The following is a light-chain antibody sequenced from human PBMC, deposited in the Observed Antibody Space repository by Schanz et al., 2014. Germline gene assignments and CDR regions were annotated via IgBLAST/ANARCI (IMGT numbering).Light chain of an antibody. V-gene: IGLV1-47*01. CDR2: RDN. Sequence: QSVLTQPPSASGPPGQTVTISCSGSSSDIGRNYVFWFQQLPGRAPKRLIYRDNQRSSGISDRLSASKSGTSASLAISGLRSEDEADYYCAAWDDSLNGVVFGGGTKLTVL. CDR3: AAWDDSLNGVV. CDR1: SSDIGRNY. J-gene: IGLJ2*01.